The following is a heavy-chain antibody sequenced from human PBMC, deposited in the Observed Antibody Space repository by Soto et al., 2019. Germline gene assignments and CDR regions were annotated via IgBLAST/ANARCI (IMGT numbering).Heavy chain of an antibody. J-gene: IGHJ6*03. CDR1: GFTVSSNY. D-gene: IGHD3-10*01. Sequence: GGSLRLSCAASGFTVSSNYMSWVRQAPGKGLEWVSVIYSGGSTYYADSVKGRFTISRDNSKNTRYLQMNSLRAEDTAVYYCARVARPFGELLSSFYYYYMDVWGKGTTVTVS. V-gene: IGHV3-66*01. CDR2: IYSGGST. CDR3: ARVARPFGELLSSFYYYYMDV.